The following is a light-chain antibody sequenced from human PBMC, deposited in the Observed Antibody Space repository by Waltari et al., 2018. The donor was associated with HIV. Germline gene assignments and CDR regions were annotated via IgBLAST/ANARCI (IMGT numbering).Light chain of an antibody. CDR1: NIGSKS. Sequence: SYVVTRPPSVSVAPGQTARISGGGDNIGSKSVHWYQQRPGQAPVLVIYYDSDRPSGIPERFSSSSSGNTDTLTISRVEAGDEADYFCQVWDTATAHVIFGGGTKLTVL. V-gene: IGLV3-21*04. CDR3: QVWDTATAHVI. CDR2: YDS. J-gene: IGLJ2*01.